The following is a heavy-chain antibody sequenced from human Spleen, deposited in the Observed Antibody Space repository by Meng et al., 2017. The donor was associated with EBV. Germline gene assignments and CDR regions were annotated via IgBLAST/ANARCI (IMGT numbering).Heavy chain of an antibody. D-gene: IGHD3-10*01. Sequence: QVRLQESGPGVLKPSEPLSLTCTVSGGSVRSASYYWTWIRQPPGKALEWIGYIHYSGNPNYNSSLKRRVTISVDMSKNQFSLRLSSVTAADTAVYYCARLFYYGSGRLKFDFWGQGTLVTVPS. CDR1: GGSVRSASYY. CDR3: ARLFYYGSGRLKFDF. V-gene: IGHV4-61*01. J-gene: IGHJ4*02. CDR2: IHYSGNP.